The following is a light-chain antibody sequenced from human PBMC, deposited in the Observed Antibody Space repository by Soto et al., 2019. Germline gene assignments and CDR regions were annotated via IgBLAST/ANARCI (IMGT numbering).Light chain of an antibody. CDR2: HAS. V-gene: IGKV3-11*01. CDR3: QQHYNGSPLT. J-gene: IGKJ4*01. CDR1: QSVSSC. Sequence: VLTQSPSSLSLSPGDRVTITCRASQSVSSCVAWYQQKPGQAPRLLIYHASTRATGVPARFSGSGSGTDFTLTISSVEHDDVSVSYCQQHYNGSPLTFGGGTKVEIK.